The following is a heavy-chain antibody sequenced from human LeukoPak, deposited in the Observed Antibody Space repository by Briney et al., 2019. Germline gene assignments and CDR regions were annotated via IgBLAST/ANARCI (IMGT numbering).Heavy chain of an antibody. CDR3: ARGYAFTVRFDY. J-gene: IGHJ4*02. CDR1: GGTFSSYA. V-gene: IGHV1-69*13. D-gene: IGHD3-10*01. CDR2: IIPIFGTA. Sequence: GASVKVSCKASGGTFSSYAISWVRQAPGQGLEWMGGIIPIFGTAIYAQKFQGRVTITADESTSTAYMELSSLRSEDTAVYYCARGYAFTVRFDYWGQGTLVTVSS.